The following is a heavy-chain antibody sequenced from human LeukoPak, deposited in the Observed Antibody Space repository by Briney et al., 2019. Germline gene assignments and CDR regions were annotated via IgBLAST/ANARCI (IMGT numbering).Heavy chain of an antibody. CDR3: ARARPYDSSGYYYVGAFDI. D-gene: IGHD3-22*01. J-gene: IGHJ3*02. CDR1: GYTFGDYG. CDR2: ISSSSSYI. V-gene: IGHV3-21*01. Sequence: GGSLRLSCAASGYTFGDYGMNWVRQAPGKGLEWVSSISSSSSYIYYADSVKGRFTISRDNAKNSLYLQMNSLRAEDTAVYYCARARPYDSSGYYYVGAFDIWGQGTMVTVSS.